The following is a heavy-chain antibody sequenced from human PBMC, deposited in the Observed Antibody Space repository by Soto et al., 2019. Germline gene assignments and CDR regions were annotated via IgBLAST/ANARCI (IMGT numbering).Heavy chain of an antibody. CDR1: GGSISRYY. Sequence: QVQLRESGPGLVKPSETLSLTCTVSGGSISRYYWSWIRQPPGKGLEWIGYIYYGGSADYNPSLQSRVTISVATSKTQFSLKLRSVTAADTAVYYCARGGHCANGVCSAVDYWGQGTLVTVSS. CDR2: IYYGGSA. CDR3: ARGGHCANGVCSAVDY. V-gene: IGHV4-59*08. J-gene: IGHJ4*02. D-gene: IGHD2-8*01.